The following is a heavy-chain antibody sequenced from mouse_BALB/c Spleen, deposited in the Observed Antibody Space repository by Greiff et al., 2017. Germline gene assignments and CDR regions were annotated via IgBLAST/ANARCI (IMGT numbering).Heavy chain of an antibody. CDR3: ANGDYDYDDAMDY. CDR1: GFNIKDYY. Sequence: VQLQQSGPELVKPGASVKLSCTASGFNIKDYYMHWVKQRPEQGLEWIGRIDPANGNTKYDPKFQGKATITADTSSNTAYLQLSSLTSEDTAVYYCANGDYDYDDAMDYWGQGTSVTVSS. D-gene: IGHD2-4*01. J-gene: IGHJ4*01. CDR2: IDPANGNT. V-gene: IGHV14-3*02.